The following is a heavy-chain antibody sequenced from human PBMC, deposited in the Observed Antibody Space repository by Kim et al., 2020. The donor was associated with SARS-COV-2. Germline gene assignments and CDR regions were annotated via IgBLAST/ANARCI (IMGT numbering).Heavy chain of an antibody. J-gene: IGHJ3*02. Sequence: SETLSLTCTVSGGSIRSGGYYWSWIRQHPGKGLEWIGYIYYSGSTYYNPSLKSRATISVDTSKNQFSLRLSSVTAADTAVYYCAKIKFMAMVKRGAFDIWGQGTMVTVSS. V-gene: IGHV4-31*03. CDR2: IYYSGST. D-gene: IGHD5-18*01. CDR1: GGSIRSGGYY. CDR3: AKIKFMAMVKRGAFDI.